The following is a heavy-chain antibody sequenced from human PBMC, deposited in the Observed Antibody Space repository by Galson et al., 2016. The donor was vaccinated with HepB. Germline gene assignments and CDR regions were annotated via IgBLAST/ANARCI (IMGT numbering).Heavy chain of an antibody. Sequence: SLRLSCAASGFTFSNYAMSWVRQAPGEGLEWVSGISGDGGGTYYADSVKGRSTISRDNSRSTLNLPMNSRRVEDTAVFHCSKDRADGSYYFDHWGQGILVTVAS. J-gene: IGHJ4*02. CDR3: SKDRADGSYYFDH. V-gene: IGHV3-23*01. D-gene: IGHD5-24*01. CDR1: GFTFSNYA. CDR2: ISGDGGGT.